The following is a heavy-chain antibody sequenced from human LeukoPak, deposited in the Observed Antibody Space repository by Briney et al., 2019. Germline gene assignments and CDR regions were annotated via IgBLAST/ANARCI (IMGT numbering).Heavy chain of an antibody. CDR1: GFTFSSYA. Sequence: GGSLRLSCAASGFTFSSYAMHWVRQAPGKGLEYVSAISSNGGSTYYANSVKGRFTISRDNSKNTLYLQMGSLRAEDMAVYYCARGRGITGTTIFDYWGQGTLVTVSS. CDR2: ISSNGGST. V-gene: IGHV3-64*01. CDR3: ARGRGITGTTIFDY. D-gene: IGHD1-20*01. J-gene: IGHJ4*02.